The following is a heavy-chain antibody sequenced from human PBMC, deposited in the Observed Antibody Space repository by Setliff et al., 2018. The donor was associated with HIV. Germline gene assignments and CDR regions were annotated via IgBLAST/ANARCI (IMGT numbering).Heavy chain of an antibody. CDR1: GFTVSRNS. J-gene: IGHJ4*02. CDR2: IYTSGRT. CDR3: ARDLRDGYNWGYFDY. D-gene: IGHD5-12*01. Sequence: PVGSLRLSCAASGFTVSRNSVSWVRQAPGKGLEWVSLIYTSGRTNYADSVKGRFTISRDNSKNTLYLQMNNLRAKDAAVYYCARDLRDGYNWGYFDYWGQGTLVTVS. V-gene: IGHV3-66*01.